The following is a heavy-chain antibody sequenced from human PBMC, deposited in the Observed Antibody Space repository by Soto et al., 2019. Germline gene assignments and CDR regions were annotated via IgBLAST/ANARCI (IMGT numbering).Heavy chain of an antibody. J-gene: IGHJ3*02. CDR1: GFTFSSYG. CDR3: AKKGGNSPAAFDI. D-gene: IGHD2-21*02. CDR2: ISYDGSNK. V-gene: IGHV3-30*18. Sequence: GGSLRLSCAASGFTFSSYGMHWVRQAPGKGLEWVAVISYDGSNKYYADSVKGRFTISRDNSKNTLYLQMNSLRAEDTAVYYCAKKGGNSPAAFDIWGQGTRVTVSS.